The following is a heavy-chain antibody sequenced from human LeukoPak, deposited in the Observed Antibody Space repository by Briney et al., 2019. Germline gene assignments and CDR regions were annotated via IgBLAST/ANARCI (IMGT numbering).Heavy chain of an antibody. CDR3: ARGQVGYCSGGSCYGLDY. CDR1: GGSISSGDYY. V-gene: IGHV4-30-4*01. D-gene: IGHD2-15*01. Sequence: PSETLSLTCTVSGGSISSGDYYWSWIRQPPGKGLEWLGYIYYSGSTYYNPSLKSRVTISVDTSKNQFSLKLSSVTAADTAVYYCARGQVGYCSGGSCYGLDYWGQGTLVTVSS. CDR2: IYYSGST. J-gene: IGHJ4*02.